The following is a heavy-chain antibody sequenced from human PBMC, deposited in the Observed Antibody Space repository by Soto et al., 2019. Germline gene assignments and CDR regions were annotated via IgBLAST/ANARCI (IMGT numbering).Heavy chain of an antibody. CDR1: GGSFSGYY. D-gene: IGHD6-13*01. Sequence: QVQLQQWGAGLLKPSETLSLTCAVYGGSFSGYYWSWIRQPPGKGLAWIGEINHSGSTNYNPSLKSRVTISVDTSKNQFSLKLSSVTAADTAVYYCARDRGVAAAVHYYYYYGMDVWGQGTTVTVSS. V-gene: IGHV4-34*01. CDR3: ARDRGVAAAVHYYYYYGMDV. J-gene: IGHJ6*02. CDR2: INHSGST.